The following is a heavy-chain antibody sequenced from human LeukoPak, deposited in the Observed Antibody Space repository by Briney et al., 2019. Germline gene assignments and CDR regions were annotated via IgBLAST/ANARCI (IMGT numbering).Heavy chain of an antibody. J-gene: IGHJ4*02. Sequence: GGSLRLSCAASGFTFSSYSMNWVRQAPGKGLEWVSSISSSSSYIYYADSVKGRFTISRDNAKNSLYLQMNSLRAEDTAVYYCARGGSYGEDYFDYWGQGIVVTVSS. CDR1: GFTFSSYS. D-gene: IGHD1-26*01. CDR3: ARGGSYGEDYFDY. V-gene: IGHV3-21*01. CDR2: ISSSSSYI.